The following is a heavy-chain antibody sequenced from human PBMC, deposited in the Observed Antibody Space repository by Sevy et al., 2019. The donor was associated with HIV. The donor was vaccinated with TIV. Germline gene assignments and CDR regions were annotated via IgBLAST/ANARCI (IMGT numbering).Heavy chain of an antibody. CDR2: IYGSGGVT. CDR1: GFTFSSYD. J-gene: IGHJ3*02. D-gene: IGHD3-22*01. CDR3: AGGRYDSSGSFDALDI. Sequence: GGSLRLSCAASGFTFSSYDMNWVRQAPGKGLEWISTIYGSGGVTYYADSVKGRFTISRDKSKNTLYLQMNSLRTEDTALYYCAGGRYDSSGSFDALDIWGQGTMVTVSS. V-gene: IGHV3-23*01.